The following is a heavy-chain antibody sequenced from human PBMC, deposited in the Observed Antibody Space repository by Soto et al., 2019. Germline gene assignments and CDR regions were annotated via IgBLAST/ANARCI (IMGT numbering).Heavy chain of an antibody. Sequence: EEQLVQSGAEVKEPGESLKISCQASGYSFSNYWIAWVRQMPGGGLQWVGIIYPDDSDTRYSPSLQGQVTMSVDKSNNTAYLRWSSLKASDTAIYYCARSWGSKTFLVYDYNGMDVWGQGTTVIVSS. CDR1: GYSFSNYW. CDR2: IYPDDSDT. D-gene: IGHD3-16*01. CDR3: ARSWGSKTFLVYDYNGMDV. V-gene: IGHV5-51*03. J-gene: IGHJ6*02.